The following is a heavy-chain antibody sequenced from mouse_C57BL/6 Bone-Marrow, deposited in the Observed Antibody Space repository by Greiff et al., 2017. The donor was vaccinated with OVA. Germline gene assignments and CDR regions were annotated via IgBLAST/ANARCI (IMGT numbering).Heavy chain of an antibody. V-gene: IGHV1-69*01. CDR3: ARLTYYDYDAYAMDY. Sequence: QVQLQQPGAELVMPGASVKLSCKASGYTFTSYWMHWVKQRPGQGLEWIGEIDPSDSYTNYNQKFKGKSKLTVDKSSSTAYMQLSSLTSEDSAVYYCARLTYYDYDAYAMDYWGQGTSVTVSS. CDR2: IDPSDSYT. CDR1: GYTFTSYW. D-gene: IGHD2-4*01. J-gene: IGHJ4*01.